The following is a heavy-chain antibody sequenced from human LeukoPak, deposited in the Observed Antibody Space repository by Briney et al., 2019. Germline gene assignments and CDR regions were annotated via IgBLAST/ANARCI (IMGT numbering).Heavy chain of an antibody. CDR3: ASRNSGYLTY. D-gene: IGHD5-12*01. J-gene: IGHJ4*02. CDR2: INGDERSR. V-gene: IGHV3-74*01. CDR1: GFTFGDYW. Sequence: GGSLRLSCEVSGFTFGDYWMHWDRQPPGKGLVWVSRINGDERSRAYADSVKGRFTISRDNSKNTLYLQMNSLRVEDTGTYYCASRNSGYLTYWGQGTLVTVSS.